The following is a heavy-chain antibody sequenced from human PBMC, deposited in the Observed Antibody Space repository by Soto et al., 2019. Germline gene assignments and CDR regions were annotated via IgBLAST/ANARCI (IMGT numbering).Heavy chain of an antibody. CDR1: GGTFSSYA. V-gene: IGHV1-69*06. Sequence: SVKVSCKASGGTFSSYAISWVRQAPGQGLEWMGGIIPIFGTANYAQKFQGRVTITADKSTSTAYMELSSLRSEDTAVYYCARRRHYYDSRGYYFDYWGQGTLVTVSS. CDR3: ARRRHYYDSRGYYFDY. CDR2: IIPIFGTA. J-gene: IGHJ4*02. D-gene: IGHD3-22*01.